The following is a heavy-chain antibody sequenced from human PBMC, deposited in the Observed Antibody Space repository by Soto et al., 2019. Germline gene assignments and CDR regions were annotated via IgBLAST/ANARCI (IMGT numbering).Heavy chain of an antibody. V-gene: IGHV3-30*03. CDR2: ISSDGSEK. J-gene: IGHJ4*02. CDR1: EFTFRSYG. D-gene: IGHD3-3*02. Sequence: QVQLVESGGGVGQPGRSLRLSCAASEFTFRSYGMHWVRQAPGKGLEWVARISSDGSEKHFADSVKGRFTISRDNVKKPLFLHMNSLRAEDTAVYYCATDLKPLSPASYFAYWGQGTLVSVSS. CDR3: ATDLKPLSPASYFAY.